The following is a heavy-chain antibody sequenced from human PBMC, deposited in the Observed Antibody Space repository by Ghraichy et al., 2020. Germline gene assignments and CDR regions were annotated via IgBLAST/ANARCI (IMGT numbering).Heavy chain of an antibody. V-gene: IGHV3-23*01. D-gene: IGHD3-10*01. CDR2: ISGSGGST. CDR1: GFTFSSYA. Sequence: LSLTCAASGFTFSSYAMSWVRQAPGKGLEWASAISGSGGSTYYADSVKGRFTISRDNSKNTLYLQMNSLRAEDTAVYYCAKYGFSRYYYYYYMDVWGKGTTVTVSS. CDR3: AKYGFSRYYYYYYMDV. J-gene: IGHJ6*03.